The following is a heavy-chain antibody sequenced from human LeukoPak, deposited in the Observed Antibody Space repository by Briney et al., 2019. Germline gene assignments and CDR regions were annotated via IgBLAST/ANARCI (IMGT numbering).Heavy chain of an antibody. CDR2: IYYSGST. D-gene: IGHD5-12*01. V-gene: IGHV4-39*01. J-gene: IGHJ5*02. CDR1: GGSISSSVYY. Sequence: SETLSLTCTVSGGSISSSVYYWGWIRQPPGKGLEWIGSIYYSGSTYYNPSLKSRVTISVDTSKNQFSLRLSSVTAADTAVYYCARHSGYALYNWFDPWGQGTLVTVSS. CDR3: ARHSGYALYNWFDP.